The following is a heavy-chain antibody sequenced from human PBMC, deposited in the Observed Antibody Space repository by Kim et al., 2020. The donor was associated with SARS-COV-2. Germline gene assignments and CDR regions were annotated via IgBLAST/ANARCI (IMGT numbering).Heavy chain of an antibody. Sequence: KVRSRVSMTRDTATSTVYMELGSLGSEDTAVYYCARDYGDAPVGMDVWGQGTTVTVSS. J-gene: IGHJ6*02. CDR3: ARDYGDAPVGMDV. V-gene: IGHV1-46*01. D-gene: IGHD4-17*01.